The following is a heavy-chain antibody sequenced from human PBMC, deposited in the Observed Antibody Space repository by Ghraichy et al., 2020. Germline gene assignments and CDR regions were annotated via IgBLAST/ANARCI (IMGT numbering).Heavy chain of an antibody. V-gene: IGHV3-23*01. Sequence: GESLNISCAASGFTFSSYAMSWVRQAPGKGLEWVSAISGSGGSTYYADSVKGRFTISRDNSKNTLYLQMNSLRAEDTAVYYCAKAWEYQLLRGNWFDPWGQGTLVTVSS. J-gene: IGHJ5*02. CDR3: AKAWEYQLLRGNWFDP. CDR1: GFTFSSYA. CDR2: ISGSGGST. D-gene: IGHD2-2*01.